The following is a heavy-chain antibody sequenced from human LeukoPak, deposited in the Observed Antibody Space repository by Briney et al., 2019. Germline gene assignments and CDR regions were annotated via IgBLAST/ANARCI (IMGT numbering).Heavy chain of an antibody. CDR1: GFTFRSYD. Sequence: GGSLRLSCAASGFTFRSYDMHWVRQAPGKGLEWVAVILNDGSNKYYADSVKGRFTISRDNSKSTLYLQMNSLRAEDTAVYYCARDRYYGSGSYYYYYGMDVWGQGTTVTVSS. D-gene: IGHD3-10*01. V-gene: IGHV3-30*03. CDR3: ARDRYYGSGSYYYYYGMDV. J-gene: IGHJ6*02. CDR2: ILNDGSNK.